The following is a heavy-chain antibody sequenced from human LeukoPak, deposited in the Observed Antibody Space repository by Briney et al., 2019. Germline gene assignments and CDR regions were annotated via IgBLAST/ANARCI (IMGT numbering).Heavy chain of an antibody. CDR3: AKGLAYDGSDY. Sequence: PGGSLRLSCAASGFTFSSYEMNWVRQAPGKGLEWVSYISSSGSTIYYADSVKGRFTISRDNAKNSLYLQMNSLRAEDTALYYCAKGLAYDGSDYWGQGTLVTVSS. V-gene: IGHV3-48*03. J-gene: IGHJ4*02. CDR1: GFTFSSYE. D-gene: IGHD5-12*01. CDR2: ISSSGSTI.